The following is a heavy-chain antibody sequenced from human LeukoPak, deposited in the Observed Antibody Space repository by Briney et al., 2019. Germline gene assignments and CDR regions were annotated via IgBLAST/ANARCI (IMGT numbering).Heavy chain of an antibody. CDR3: ARIERYSSSGFRH. CDR2: MYLSGTT. Sequence: SETLSLTCTVSGDSINSLDLWSWVRQPPGKGLEWIGEMYLSGTTHSNPSVKSRVTISVDKSKNQFSLKLSSVTAADTAVYYCARIERYSSSGFRHWGQGTLVTVSS. V-gene: IGHV4-4*02. D-gene: IGHD6-6*01. CDR1: GDSINSLDL. J-gene: IGHJ1*01.